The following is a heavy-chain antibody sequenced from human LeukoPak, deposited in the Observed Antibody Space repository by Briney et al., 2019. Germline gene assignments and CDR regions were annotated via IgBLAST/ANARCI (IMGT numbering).Heavy chain of an antibody. D-gene: IGHD3-22*01. CDR1: GFTFSSYS. J-gene: IGHJ3*02. Sequence: PGGSLRLSCAASGFTFSSYSMNWVRQAPGKGLEWVAVISYDGSNKYYADSVKGRFTISRDNSKNTLYLQMNSLRAEDTAVYYCARAMNQTYYYDMPSTFDIWGQGTMVTVSS. V-gene: IGHV3-30*03. CDR3: ARAMNQTYYYDMPSTFDI. CDR2: ISYDGSNK.